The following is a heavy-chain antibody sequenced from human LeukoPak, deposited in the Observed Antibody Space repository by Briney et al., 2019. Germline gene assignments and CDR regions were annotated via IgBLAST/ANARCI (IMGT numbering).Heavy chain of an antibody. CDR2: ISSSGSTI. Sequence: GGSLRLSCAASGFTFSSYEMNWVRQAPGKGLEWVSYISSSGSTIYYADSVKGRFTISRDNAKNSLYLQMHSLRAEDTAVYYCVRWYDAFDIWGQGTMATVSS. D-gene: IGHD2-15*01. CDR3: VRWYDAFDI. V-gene: IGHV3-48*03. J-gene: IGHJ3*02. CDR1: GFTFSSYE.